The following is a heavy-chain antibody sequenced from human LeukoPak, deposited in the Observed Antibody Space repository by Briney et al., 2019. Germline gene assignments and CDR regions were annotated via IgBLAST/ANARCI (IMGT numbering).Heavy chain of an antibody. CDR1: GGTFSSYA. V-gene: IGHV1-69*06. CDR2: IIPIFGTA. D-gene: IGHD5-18*01. Sequence: SVKVSCKASGGTFSSYAISWVRQAPGQGLEWMGGIIPIFGTANYAQKFQGRVTVTADKSTSTAYMELSSLRSEDTAVYYCAGYSYGFNYFDYWGQGTLVTVSS. CDR3: AGYSYGFNYFDY. J-gene: IGHJ4*02.